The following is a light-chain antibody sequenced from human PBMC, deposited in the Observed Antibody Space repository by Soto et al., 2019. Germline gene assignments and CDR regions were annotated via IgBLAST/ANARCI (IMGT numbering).Light chain of an antibody. CDR1: QSISSY. Sequence: DIQMTQSPSSLSASAGERITITCRASQSISSYLNWYQQKPGKAPNLLIYAASSLQSGVPSRFSGSGSGTDFTLTISSLQPEDFAAYYCQQSYSTPWTFGQGTKVEIK. V-gene: IGKV1-39*01. CDR2: AAS. CDR3: QQSYSTPWT. J-gene: IGKJ1*01.